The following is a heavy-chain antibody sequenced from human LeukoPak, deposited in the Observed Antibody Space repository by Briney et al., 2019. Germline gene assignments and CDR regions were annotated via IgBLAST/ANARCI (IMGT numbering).Heavy chain of an antibody. CDR2: TYYRSKWIN. CDR3: ARDQSWTTGFDI. CDR1: GDSVSSHDAA. J-gene: IGHJ3*02. D-gene: IGHD2-8*02. V-gene: IGHV6-1*01. Sequence: SQTLSLTCAISGDSVSSHDAAWNWIRQSPSRGLEWLGRTYYRSKWINDYAISVKSRITINPDTSKNHFSLQLNSMTPEDTAVYFCARDQSWTTGFDIWGQGTMVTVSS.